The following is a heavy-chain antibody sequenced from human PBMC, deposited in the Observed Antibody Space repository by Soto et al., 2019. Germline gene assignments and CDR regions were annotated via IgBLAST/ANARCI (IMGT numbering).Heavy chain of an antibody. V-gene: IGHV4-59*08. CDR3: ARHAHCSGGSCYSAFDY. D-gene: IGHD2-15*01. CDR1: GGSISSYY. CDR2: IYYSGST. J-gene: IGHJ4*02. Sequence: PSETLSLTCNVSGGSISSYYWSWIRQPPGKGLEWIGYIYYSGSTNYNPSLKSRVTISVDTTKNQFSLKLSSVTAADTAVYYCARHAHCSGGSCYSAFDYWGQGTLVTVSS.